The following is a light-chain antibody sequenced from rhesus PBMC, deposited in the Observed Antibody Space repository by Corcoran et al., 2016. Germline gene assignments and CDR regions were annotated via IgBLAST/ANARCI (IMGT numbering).Light chain of an antibody. Sequence: DIQMTQFPSSLSASVGDRVTITCRASENVNNYLNWYQQKPGKAPKLLSYKASTLQSGVPSRFTGSGAGTDYTFTISSLQPEDVATYYCQHGYGTPLTFGGGTKVEIK. CDR1: ENVNNY. J-gene: IGKJ4*01. CDR2: KAS. V-gene: IGKV1-74*01. CDR3: QHGYGTPLT.